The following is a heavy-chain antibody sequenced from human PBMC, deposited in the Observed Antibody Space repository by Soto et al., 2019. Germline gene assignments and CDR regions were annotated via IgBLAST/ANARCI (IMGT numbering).Heavy chain of an antibody. Sequence: QVQLVESGGGVVQPGRSLRLSCAASGFTFSSYAMHWVRQAPGKGLEWVAVIPYDGNNKDYADSVKGRFTISRDNSKNTLYLQMNSLRHEDTAVYYCARLIIVVPEPEVDVWGQGTTVTVSS. CDR3: ARLIIVVPEPEVDV. V-gene: IGHV3-30-3*01. J-gene: IGHJ6*02. D-gene: IGHD2-2*01. CDR1: GFTFSSYA. CDR2: IPYDGNNK.